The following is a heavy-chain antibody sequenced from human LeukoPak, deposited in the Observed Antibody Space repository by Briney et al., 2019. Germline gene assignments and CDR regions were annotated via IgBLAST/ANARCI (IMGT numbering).Heavy chain of an antibody. J-gene: IGHJ3*02. CDR1: GYTLTELS. CDR2: FDPEDGET. V-gene: IGHV1-24*01. Sequence: ASVKVSCKVSGYTLTELSMHWVRQAPGKGLEWMGGFDPEDGETTYAQKFQGRVTMTEDTSTDTAYMELSSLRSEDTAVYYCATTSMIVPTDAAFDIWGQGTMVTVSS. CDR3: ATTSMIVPTDAAFDI. D-gene: IGHD3-22*01.